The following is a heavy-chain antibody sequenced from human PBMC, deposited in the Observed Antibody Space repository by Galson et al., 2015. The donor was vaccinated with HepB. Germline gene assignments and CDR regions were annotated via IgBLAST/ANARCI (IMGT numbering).Heavy chain of an antibody. D-gene: IGHD5-24*01. V-gene: IGHV1-46*03. Sequence: SVKVSCKASGFTFTTYYMHWVRQAPGQGLEWMGIINPSAGNTGCAQEFQGRVSMTRDTSTRTVYMDLSSLRSEDTAVYYCAREPRDGYRFDYWGQGTLVTVSS. J-gene: IGHJ4*02. CDR2: INPSAGNT. CDR3: AREPRDGYRFDY. CDR1: GFTFTTYY.